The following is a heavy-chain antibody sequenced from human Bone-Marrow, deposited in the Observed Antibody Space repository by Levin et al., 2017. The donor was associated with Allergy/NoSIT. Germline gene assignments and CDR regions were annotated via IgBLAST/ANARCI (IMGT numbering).Heavy chain of an antibody. CDR2: ISYDGSNK. Sequence: PGESLKISCAASGFTFSSYGMHWVRQAPGKGLEWVAVISYDGSNKYYADSVKGRFTISRDNSKNTLYLQMNSLRAEDTAVYYCAKDLRVTVWGYYYYYGMDVWGQGTTVTVSS. CDR3: AKDLRVTVWGYYYYYGMDV. D-gene: IGHD3-9*01. V-gene: IGHV3-30*18. J-gene: IGHJ6*02. CDR1: GFTFSSYG.